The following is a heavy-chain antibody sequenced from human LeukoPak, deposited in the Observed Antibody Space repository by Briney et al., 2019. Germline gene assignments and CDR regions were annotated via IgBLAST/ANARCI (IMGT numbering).Heavy chain of an antibody. J-gene: IGHJ4*02. CDR1: GGSISSGGYY. Sequence: SETLSLTCTVSGGSISSGGYYWSWIRQHPGTGLEWIGYIYYSGSTYYNPSLKSRVTISVDTSKNQFSLKLSSVTAADTAVYYCARVRVTVTTRFDYWGQGTLVTVSS. CDR2: IYYSGST. V-gene: IGHV4-31*03. CDR3: ARVRVTVTTRFDY. D-gene: IGHD4-17*01.